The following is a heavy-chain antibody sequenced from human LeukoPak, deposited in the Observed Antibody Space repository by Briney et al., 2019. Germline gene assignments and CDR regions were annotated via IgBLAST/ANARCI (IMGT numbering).Heavy chain of an antibody. CDR1: GGSISSSSYY. CDR3: ARLHYDFWSGSAVFDY. D-gene: IGHD3-3*01. J-gene: IGHJ4*02. Sequence: SETLSLTCTVSGGSISSSSYYWGWLRQPPGKGLEWIGSIYYSGSTYYNPSLKSRVTISVDTSNNQFSLKLSSVTAADTAVYYCARLHYDFWSGSAVFDYWGQGTLVTVSS. V-gene: IGHV4-39*01. CDR2: IYYSGST.